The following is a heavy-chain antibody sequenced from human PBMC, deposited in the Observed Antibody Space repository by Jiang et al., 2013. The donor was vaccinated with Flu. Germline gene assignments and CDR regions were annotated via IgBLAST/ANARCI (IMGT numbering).Heavy chain of an antibody. V-gene: IGHV5-51*01. CDR3: ARQHCSSTSCYTGFDY. CDR1: GYSFTSYW. D-gene: IGHD2-2*02. J-gene: IGHJ4*02. Sequence: SCKGSGYSFTSYWIGWVRQMPGKGLEWMGIIYPGDSDTRYSPSFQGQVTISADKSISTAYLQWSSLKASDTAMYYCARQHCSSTSCYTGFDYWGQGTLVTVSS. CDR2: IYPGDSDT.